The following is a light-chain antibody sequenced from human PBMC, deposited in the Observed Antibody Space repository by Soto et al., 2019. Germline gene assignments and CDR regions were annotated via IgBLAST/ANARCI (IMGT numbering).Light chain of an antibody. CDR1: QSVRGNY. V-gene: IGKV3-20*01. CDR2: GAS. J-gene: IGKJ1*01. CDR3: QQYGSSPWT. Sequence: EIVLTQSPGTLSWSPGERATLSCRASQSVRGNYLAWHQQKPGQAPRLLIYGASSRATGIPDRFSGSGSGTDFTLTISRLEPEDFAVYYCQQYGSSPWTFGQGTKVEIK.